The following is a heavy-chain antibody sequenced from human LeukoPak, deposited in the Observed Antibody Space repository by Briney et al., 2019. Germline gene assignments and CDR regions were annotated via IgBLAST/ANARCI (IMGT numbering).Heavy chain of an antibody. CDR1: GFTFSSYS. D-gene: IGHD4-17*01. J-gene: IGHJ4*02. V-gene: IGHV3-21*01. CDR3: ARDYSSLGYGDYGFDY. Sequence: PGGSLTLSCAASGFTFSSYSMNWVRPPPGKGLEWVSSISSSSSYIYYADSVKGRFTISRDNAKNSLYLQMNSLRAEDTAVYYCARDYSSLGYGDYGFDYWGQGTLVTVSS. CDR2: ISSSSSYI.